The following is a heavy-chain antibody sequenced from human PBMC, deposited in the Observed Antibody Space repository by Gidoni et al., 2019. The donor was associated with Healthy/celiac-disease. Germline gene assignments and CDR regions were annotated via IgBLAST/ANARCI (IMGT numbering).Heavy chain of an antibody. D-gene: IGHD3-16*01. CDR1: GFTFRSYW. CDR2: IKSDGSST. J-gene: IGHJ4*02. Sequence: EVQLVESGGGLVQPGGSLSLSCAASGFTFRSYWMHWVRQAPGKGLVWVSRIKSDGSSTSYADSVKGRFTISRDNAKNTLHLQMNSLRAEDTAVYYCTRGLTADYHDHWGQGTLVTVSS. CDR3: TRGLTADYHDH. V-gene: IGHV3-74*01.